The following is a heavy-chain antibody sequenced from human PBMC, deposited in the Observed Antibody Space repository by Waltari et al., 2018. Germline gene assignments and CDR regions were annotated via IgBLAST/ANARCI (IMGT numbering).Heavy chain of an antibody. J-gene: IGHJ4*02. CDR2: IYSGGTT. CDR3: ARNQVETALGY. D-gene: IGHD2-21*02. CDR1: GVTVSNNY. V-gene: IGHV3-53*01. Sequence: EVQLVESGGGLIQPGGSLRLSCVAPGVTVSNNYMTWLRQAPGKGLELVSLIYSGGTTYYADSVRGRFTISRDGSKNTVYLQMNSLRAEDTAVYFCARNQVETALGYWGQGTLVTVSS.